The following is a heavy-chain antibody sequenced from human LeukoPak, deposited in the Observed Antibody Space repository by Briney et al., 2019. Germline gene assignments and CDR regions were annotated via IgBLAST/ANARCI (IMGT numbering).Heavy chain of an antibody. Sequence: PSQTLSLTCTVSGGSISSDNHYWSWIRQHPGKGLEWIGYINYSGNTHYSPSLKSRGTISVDTSKNQFSLKLNSVTAADTAVYYCARVGYEYVWGSYRYGWFDPWGQGTLVTVSS. D-gene: IGHD3-16*02. CDR2: INYSGNT. V-gene: IGHV4-31*03. CDR1: GGSISSDNHY. J-gene: IGHJ5*01. CDR3: ARVGYEYVWGSYRYGWFDP.